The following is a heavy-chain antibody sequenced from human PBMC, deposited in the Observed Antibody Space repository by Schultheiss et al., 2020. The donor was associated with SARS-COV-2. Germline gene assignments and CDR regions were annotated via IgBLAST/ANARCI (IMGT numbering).Heavy chain of an antibody. D-gene: IGHD2-15*01. CDR2: IYYSGST. J-gene: IGHJ4*02. V-gene: IGHV4-61*01. Sequence: SETLSLTCTVSGGSVSSGSYYWSWIRQPPGKGLEWIGYIYYSGSTNYNPSLKRLVTISVDTSKNQVSLKLSSVTAADTAVYYCARHRYHFDYWGQGTLVTVSS. CDR1: GGSVSSGSYY. CDR3: ARHRYHFDY.